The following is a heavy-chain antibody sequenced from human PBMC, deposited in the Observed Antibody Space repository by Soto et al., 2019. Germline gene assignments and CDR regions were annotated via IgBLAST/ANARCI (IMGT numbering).Heavy chain of an antibody. D-gene: IGHD3-22*01. CDR1: GGSISSSSYY. CDR2: IYYSGST. V-gene: IGHV4-39*01. Sequence: SLTCIVSGGSISSSSYYWGWIRQPPGKGLEWIGSIYYSGSTYYNPSLKSRVTISVDTSKNQFSLKLSSVTAADTAVYHCAKIPTLYYDSRGFYGWFGPWGQGTQVTVSS. CDR3: AKIPTLYYDSRGFYGWFGP. J-gene: IGHJ5*02.